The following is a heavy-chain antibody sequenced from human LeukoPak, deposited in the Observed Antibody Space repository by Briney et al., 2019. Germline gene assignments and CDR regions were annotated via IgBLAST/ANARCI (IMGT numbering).Heavy chain of an antibody. D-gene: IGHD3-10*01. J-gene: IGHJ4*02. Sequence: RRSLRLSCAASGFTFNTHWIAWVRQGPGKGLVWVSLINGDGTTTTYADSVKGRFTVSRDNAKNTAYLQMNSLRAEDTAVYYCARDYAGSPDYWGQGTLVTVSS. V-gene: IGHV3-74*01. CDR2: INGDGTTT. CDR3: ARDYAGSPDY. CDR1: GFTFNTHW.